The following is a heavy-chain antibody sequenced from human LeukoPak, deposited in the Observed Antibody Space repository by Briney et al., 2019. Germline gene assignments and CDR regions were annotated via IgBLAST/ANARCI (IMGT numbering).Heavy chain of an antibody. V-gene: IGHV4-61*02. CDR1: GGSISSGSYY. CDR3: ARGALYYYDSSGYYLHDAFDI. J-gene: IGHJ3*02. Sequence: SQTLSLTCTVSGGSISSGSYYWSWIRQPAGKGLEWIGRIYTSGSTNYNPSLKSRVTISVDTSKNQFSLKLSSVTAADTAVYYCARGALYYYDSSGYYLHDAFDIWGQGAMVTVSS. D-gene: IGHD3-22*01. CDR2: IYTSGST.